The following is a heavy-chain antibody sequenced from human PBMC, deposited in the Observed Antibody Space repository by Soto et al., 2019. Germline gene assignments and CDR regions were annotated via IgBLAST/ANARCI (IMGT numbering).Heavy chain of an antibody. J-gene: IGHJ4*02. Sequence: QVQMQESGPGLVKPSQTLSLTCSVSGASIRSGGYYWSWLLQSPGKGLEWIGHIHYTGGTLYRPSPKSRLTISLDTSKNQFSLDLRSVTAADTAMYYCARIEMASIKWGRGTLVTVAS. CDR2: IHYTGGT. CDR1: GASIRSGGYY. V-gene: IGHV4-31*03. CDR3: ARIEMASIK.